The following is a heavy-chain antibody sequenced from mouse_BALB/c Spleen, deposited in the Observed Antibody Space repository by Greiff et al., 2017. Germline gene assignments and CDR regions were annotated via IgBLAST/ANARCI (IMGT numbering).Heavy chain of an antibody. CDR2: IDPYYGGT. V-gene: IGHV1-39*01. D-gene: IGHD2-4*01. J-gene: IGHJ2*01. CDR1: GYSFTGYN. CDR3: ARRGGLRRENYFDY. Sequence: EVKLMESGPELEKPGASVKISCKASGYSFTGYNMNWVKQSNGKSLEWIGNIDPYYGGTSYNQKFKGKATLTVDKSSSTAYMQLKSLTSEDSAVYYCARRGGLRRENYFDYWGQGTTLTVSS.